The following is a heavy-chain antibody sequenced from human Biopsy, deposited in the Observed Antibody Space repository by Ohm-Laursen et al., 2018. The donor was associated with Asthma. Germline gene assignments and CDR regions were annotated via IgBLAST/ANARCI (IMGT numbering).Heavy chain of an antibody. Sequence: SVKASCNASGYNFITFAIHWVRQAPGQRLEWIGRVNTGNGNTKYTQKFQGRVTITRDTSASTAYMELRSMRSEDTATYYCARTYYDFLSGQVKDVFGVWGQGTMVTVSS. CDR1: GYNFITFA. D-gene: IGHD3-9*01. V-gene: IGHV1-3*04. J-gene: IGHJ3*01. CDR2: VNTGNGNT. CDR3: ARTYYDFLSGQVKDVFGV.